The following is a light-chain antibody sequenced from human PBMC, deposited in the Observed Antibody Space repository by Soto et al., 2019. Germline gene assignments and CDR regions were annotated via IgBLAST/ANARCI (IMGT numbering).Light chain of an antibody. CDR2: GAS. CDR1: QSVSSSY. V-gene: IGKV3-20*01. Sequence: EIVLTQSPGTLSLSPGERATLSCRASQSVSSSYLAWYHRKPGQAPRLLIYGASSRATGIPDRFSGSGSGTDFTLTISRLEPEDFAVYYCQQYGSAPYTFGQGTKLEIK. J-gene: IGKJ2*01. CDR3: QQYGSAPYT.